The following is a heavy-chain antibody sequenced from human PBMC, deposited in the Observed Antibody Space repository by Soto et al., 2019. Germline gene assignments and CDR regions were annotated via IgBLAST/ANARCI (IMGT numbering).Heavy chain of an antibody. J-gene: IGHJ5*02. Sequence: QVQLQESGPGLVKPSETLSLTCSVSGGSMSSYYWYWLRQRPGNGLECIGYIYYSGYTNYSPSPQSGVSVSLDTSKKRFSLELSSVTAADTAMYYCARGVHFDSICPFVPRGQETLVTVSS. CDR1: GGSMSSYY. CDR3: ARGVHFDSICPFVP. CDR2: IYYSGYT. D-gene: IGHD3-22*01. V-gene: IGHV4-59*01.